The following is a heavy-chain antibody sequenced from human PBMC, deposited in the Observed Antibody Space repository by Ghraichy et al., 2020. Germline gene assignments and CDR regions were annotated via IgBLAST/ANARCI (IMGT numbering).Heavy chain of an antibody. CDR1: GFTVSSNY. Sequence: GGSLRLSCAASGFTVSSNYMSWVRQAPGKGLEWVSVIYSGGSTYYADSVKGRFTISRDNSKNTLYLQMNSLRAEDTAVYYCASENCSSTSCYGGFDPWGQGTLVTVSS. D-gene: IGHD2-2*01. J-gene: IGHJ5*02. CDR2: IYSGGST. CDR3: ASENCSSTSCYGGFDP. V-gene: IGHV3-53*01.